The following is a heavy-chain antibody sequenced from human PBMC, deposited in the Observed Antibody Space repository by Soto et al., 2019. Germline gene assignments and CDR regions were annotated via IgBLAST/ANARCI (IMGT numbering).Heavy chain of an antibody. Sequence: GGSLRLSCAASGYTFSDYYLSWIRQAPGKGLEWISYIDTSSTKIYYADSVKGRFTISRDNGKNSLFLEMNSLRVEDTAVYFCASHYDLWSGYLSPVDYWGQGTLVTVS. CDR2: IDTSSTKI. D-gene: IGHD3-3*01. CDR3: ASHYDLWSGYLSPVDY. J-gene: IGHJ4*02. V-gene: IGHV3-11*01. CDR1: GYTFSDYY.